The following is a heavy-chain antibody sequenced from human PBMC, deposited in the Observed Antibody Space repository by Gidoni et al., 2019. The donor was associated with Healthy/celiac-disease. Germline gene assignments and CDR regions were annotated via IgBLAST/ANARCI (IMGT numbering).Heavy chain of an antibody. Sequence: EVQRLESGGGWVQPGGSLRLSCAAAGSTFSTYAMSWVRQAPGKGLGWVSVSSGSGGSPSSADSVTGWFTIASSNSKHTLYLQMNSLSAEDTAVYYCAKDGGGLLVVPAARWGQGTLVTVSS. CDR3: AKDGGGLLVVPAAR. V-gene: IGHV3-23*01. CDR1: GSTFSTYA. D-gene: IGHD2-2*01. CDR2: SSGSGGSP. J-gene: IGHJ4*02.